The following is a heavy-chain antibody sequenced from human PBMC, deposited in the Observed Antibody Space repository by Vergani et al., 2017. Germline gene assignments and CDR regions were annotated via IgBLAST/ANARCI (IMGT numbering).Heavy chain of an antibody. CDR2: IKQDVSEK. V-gene: IGHV3-7*03. J-gene: IGHJ4*02. CDR3: ARDMQYAFDY. CDR1: GFTFSNYW. Sequence: DVQLVESGGGLVQPGGSLRLSCAASGFTFSNYWMSWVRQAPGKGLEWVANIKQDVSEKCYVDSVRGRFTISRDNSKNTLYLQMNSLRAEDTAVYYCARDMQYAFDYWGQGTLVTVSS. D-gene: IGHD2-2*01.